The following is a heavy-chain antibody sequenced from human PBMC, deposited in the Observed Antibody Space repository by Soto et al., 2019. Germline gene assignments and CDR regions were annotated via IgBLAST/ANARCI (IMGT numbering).Heavy chain of an antibody. CDR1: GYNFTSYG. D-gene: IGHD3-16*02. J-gene: IGHJ6*02. CDR3: ARDGFAFGELFVNHFHNGLDV. CDR2: ISANNGNT. Sequence: QVQLVQSAADVKKPGASVKVACQASGYNFTSYGITWVRQAPGQGLEWMGWISANNGNTHYAQKVRGRVSLTTDTSTNTAYMELRSLRSDDTAVYYCARDGFAFGELFVNHFHNGLDVWGQGTTVTVSS. V-gene: IGHV1-18*01.